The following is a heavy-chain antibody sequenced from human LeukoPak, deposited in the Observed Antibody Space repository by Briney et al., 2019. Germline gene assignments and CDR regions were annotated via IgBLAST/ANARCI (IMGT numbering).Heavy chain of an antibody. Sequence: PSETLSLTCTVSGGSISSYHWSWIRQPPGKGLEWVAYISYSGSTNYNPSLKSRVIVSVDTSKNQFYLKLTSVTAADTAVYYCARLSQEYIGSGFVYWGKGTLVTVSS. CDR1: GGSISSYH. CDR2: ISYSGST. V-gene: IGHV4-59*08. CDR3: ARLSQEYIGSGFVY. J-gene: IGHJ4*02. D-gene: IGHD5-12*01.